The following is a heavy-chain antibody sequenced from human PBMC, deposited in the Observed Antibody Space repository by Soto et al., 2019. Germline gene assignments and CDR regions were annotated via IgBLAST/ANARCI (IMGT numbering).Heavy chain of an antibody. J-gene: IGHJ4*02. D-gene: IGHD1-26*01. CDR1: GGSFSGYS. CDR2: INHSGST. CDR3: ARDPDSGNENFDY. Sequence: SETLSLTCAVYGGSFSGYSWSWIRQPPGKGLEWIGEINHSGSTNYNPSLKSRITTSVDTSKNQFSLKLSSVTAADTAVYYCARDPDSGNENFDYWGQGTLVTVYS. V-gene: IGHV4-34*01.